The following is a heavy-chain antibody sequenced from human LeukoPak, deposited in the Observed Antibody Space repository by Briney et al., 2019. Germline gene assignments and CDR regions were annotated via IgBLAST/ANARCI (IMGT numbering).Heavy chain of an antibody. Sequence: PSETLSLTCTVSGYSISSGYYWGWIRQPPGKGLEWIGSIYHSGSTYYNPSLKSRVTISVDTSKSQFSLKLSSVTAADTAVYYCAREYQLPPRTIHFDYWGQGTLVTVSS. V-gene: IGHV4-38-2*02. CDR3: AREYQLPPRTIHFDY. D-gene: IGHD2-2*01. CDR2: IYHSGST. CDR1: GYSISSGYY. J-gene: IGHJ4*02.